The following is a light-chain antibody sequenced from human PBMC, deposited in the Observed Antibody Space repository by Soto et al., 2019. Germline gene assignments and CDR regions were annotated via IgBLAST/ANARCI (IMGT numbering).Light chain of an antibody. V-gene: IGKV1-6*01. J-gene: IGKJ1*01. CDR1: QGISNE. CDR3: LQDYTYPWT. CDR2: GAS. Sequence: IQMTQSPSSLSASVGDRVTITFRASQGISNELGWYQQRPGKAPKVLIYGASNLQSGVPSRFSGSASGTDFTLTISSLQPEYFATYYCLQDYTYPWTFGQGTKVDIK.